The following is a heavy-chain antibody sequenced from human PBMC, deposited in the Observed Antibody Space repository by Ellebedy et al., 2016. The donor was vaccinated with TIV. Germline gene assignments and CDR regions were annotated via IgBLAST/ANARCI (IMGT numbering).Heavy chain of an antibody. Sequence: GESLKISXAASGFTFSSFHMAWVRQAPAKGLEWVANISPDGSVKYYVDSVKGRFSISRDNAKNSVYLQMNSLRVEDTAVYYCARLITMSAKPYFDYWGQGTLVTVSS. CDR3: ARLITMSAKPYFDY. V-gene: IGHV3-7*01. CDR1: GFTFSSFH. CDR2: ISPDGSVK. J-gene: IGHJ4*02. D-gene: IGHD3-22*01.